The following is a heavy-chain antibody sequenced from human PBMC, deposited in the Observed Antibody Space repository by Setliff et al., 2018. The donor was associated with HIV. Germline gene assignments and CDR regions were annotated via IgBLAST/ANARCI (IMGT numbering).Heavy chain of an antibody. CDR2: IYYSGST. CDR1: GGSIKSSSYY. CDR3: VRHGGTIVVVTTPRLVVWYIDL. V-gene: IGHV4-39*01. Sequence: PSETLSLTCTVSGGSIKSSSYYWGWIRQPPGKGPEWIGSIYYSGSTYYNPSLKSRVTISEDTSKNQISLKLSSVSAADTAVYYCVRHGGTIVVVTTPRLVVWYIDLLGRGTLVTVSS. D-gene: IGHD2-21*02. J-gene: IGHJ2*01.